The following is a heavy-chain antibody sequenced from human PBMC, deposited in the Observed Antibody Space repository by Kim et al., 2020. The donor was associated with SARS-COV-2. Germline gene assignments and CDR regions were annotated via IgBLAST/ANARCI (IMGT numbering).Heavy chain of an antibody. CDR3: AREESISGYYRKGFDY. D-gene: IGHD3-22*01. CDR1: GYTFTSYA. CDR2: INAGNGNT. Sequence: ASVKVSCKASGYTFTSYAMHWVRQAPGQRLEWMGWINAGNGNTKYSQKFQGRVTITRDTSASTAYMELSSLRSEDTAVYYCAREESISGYYRKGFDYWGQGTLVTVSS. V-gene: IGHV1-3*01. J-gene: IGHJ4*02.